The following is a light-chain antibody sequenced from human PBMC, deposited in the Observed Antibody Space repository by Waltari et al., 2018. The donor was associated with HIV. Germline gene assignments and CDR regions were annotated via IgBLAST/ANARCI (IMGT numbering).Light chain of an antibody. CDR1: QVITSF. J-gene: IGKJ4*01. Sequence: DIQMTQSPSSLSSSVGDRVTITCQASQVITSFLNWYQHKPGKAPSLLIYDASNLETGVPARFSGTGSGTDFIFIINSLQPEDVATYYCQQYDKFPLTFGGGTKVEIK. CDR2: DAS. V-gene: IGKV1-33*01. CDR3: QQYDKFPLT.